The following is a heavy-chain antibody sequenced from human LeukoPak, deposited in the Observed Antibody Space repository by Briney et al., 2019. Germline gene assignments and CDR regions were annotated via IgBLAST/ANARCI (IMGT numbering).Heavy chain of an antibody. CDR2: IYYTGST. V-gene: IGHV4-59*12. Sequence: PSETLSLTCTVSGGSISSSYWSWIRQPPGKGLEWIGYIYYTGSTNYNSSLKSRVTISVDTSKNQFSLKLSSVTAADTAVYYCARDGDYYGSGSYAGYWGQGTLVTVSS. CDR3: ARDGDYYGSGSYAGY. D-gene: IGHD3-10*01. CDR1: GGSISSSY. J-gene: IGHJ4*02.